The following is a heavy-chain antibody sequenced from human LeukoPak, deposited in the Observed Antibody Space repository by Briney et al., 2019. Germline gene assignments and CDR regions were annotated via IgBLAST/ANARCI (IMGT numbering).Heavy chain of an antibody. D-gene: IGHD5-12*01. Sequence: GGSLRLSCAASGFTFSSYSMNWVRQAPGKGLEWVSSISSSSSYIYYADSVKGRFTISRDNAKNSLYLQMNSLRAEDAAVYYCAKDWERGYGFFDYWGQGTLVTVSS. CDR1: GFTFSSYS. J-gene: IGHJ4*02. CDR2: ISSSSSYI. V-gene: IGHV3-21*04. CDR3: AKDWERGYGFFDY.